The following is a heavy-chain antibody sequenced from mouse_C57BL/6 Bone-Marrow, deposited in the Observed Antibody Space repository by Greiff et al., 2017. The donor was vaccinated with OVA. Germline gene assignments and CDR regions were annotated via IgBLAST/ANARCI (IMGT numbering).Heavy chain of an antibody. V-gene: IGHV1-69*01. Sequence: QLQQPGAELVMPGASVKLSCKASGYTFTSYWMHWVKQRPGQGLEWIGEIDPSDSYTNYNQKFKGKSTLTVDKSSSTAYMQLSSLTSEDSAVYYCARGEDYAMDYWGQGTSVTVSS. CDR2: IDPSDSYT. CDR1: GYTFTSYW. J-gene: IGHJ4*01. CDR3: ARGEDYAMDY.